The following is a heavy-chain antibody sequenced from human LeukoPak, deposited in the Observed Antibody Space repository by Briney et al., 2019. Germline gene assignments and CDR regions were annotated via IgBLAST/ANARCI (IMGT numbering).Heavy chain of an antibody. D-gene: IGHD5-18*01. Sequence: GGSLRLSCAASGFTFSDYYMSWVRQAPGKGLEWVSVIYSGGSTYYADSVKGRFTISRDNSKNTLYLQMNSLRAEDTAVYYCARGEYSPGFDYWGQGTLVTVSS. CDR2: IYSGGST. V-gene: IGHV3-53*01. J-gene: IGHJ4*02. CDR3: ARGEYSPGFDY. CDR1: GFTFSDYY.